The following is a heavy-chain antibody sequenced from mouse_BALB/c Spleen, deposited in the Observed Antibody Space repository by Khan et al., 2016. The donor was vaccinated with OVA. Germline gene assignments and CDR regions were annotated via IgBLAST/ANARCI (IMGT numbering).Heavy chain of an antibody. D-gene: IGHD1-2*01. CDR3: ASSLLRDVDY. J-gene: IGHJ2*01. Sequence: QIQLVQSGPELKKPGETVKISCKASGYTFTDYSMHWVKQAPGKGLKWMGWINTETGEPTYADDFKGRFAFSLETSASTAYLQINNLKNEDTATYFCASSLLRDVDYWCQDTTLTVSS. CDR1: GYTFTDYS. V-gene: IGHV9-2-1*01. CDR2: INTETGEP.